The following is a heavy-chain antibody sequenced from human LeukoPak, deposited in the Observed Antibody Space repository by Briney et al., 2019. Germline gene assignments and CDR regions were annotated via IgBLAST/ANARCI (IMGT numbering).Heavy chain of an antibody. D-gene: IGHD1-26*01. V-gene: IGHV3-7*01. Sequence: GGSLRLSCAASGFTFSSYWMSWVRQAPGKGLEWVANIKQDGSEKYYVDSVKGRFTISRDNAKNSLYLQMNSLRAEDTAVYYCAKDYRPYSGSYYWFDPWGQGTLVTVSS. J-gene: IGHJ5*02. CDR1: GFTFSSYW. CDR2: IKQDGSEK. CDR3: AKDYRPYSGSYYWFDP.